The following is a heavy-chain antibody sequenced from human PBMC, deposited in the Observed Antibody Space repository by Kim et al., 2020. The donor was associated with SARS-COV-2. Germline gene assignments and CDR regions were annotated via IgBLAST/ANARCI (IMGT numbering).Heavy chain of an antibody. CDR1: GFTFSSYW. CDR2: IYSDGSST. V-gene: IGHV3-74*01. Sequence: GGSLRLSCAASGFTFSSYWMHWVRQAPGKGLVWVSRIYSDGSSTNYADSVKGRFTISRDNAKNTLYLQMNSLRAEDTAVYYCARDSVRWTAADRSLDYWVQGTLVTVSS. J-gene: IGHJ4*02. D-gene: IGHD6-13*01. CDR3: ARDSVRWTAADRSLDY.